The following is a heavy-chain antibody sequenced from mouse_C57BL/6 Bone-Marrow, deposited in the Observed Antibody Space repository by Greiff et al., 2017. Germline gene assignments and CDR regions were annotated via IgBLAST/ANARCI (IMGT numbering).Heavy chain of an antibody. V-gene: IGHV1-9*01. J-gene: IGHJ4*01. CDR1: GFTFTGYC. CDR2: IFPGSGST. Sequence: QVQLQQSGAELMRPGASVKFSCKASGFTFTGYCIEWVKQRPGHGLEWIGEIFPGSGSTNYNEKFKGKATFTADTSSNTAYMQLSSLTTANSAVDDCARWPFTLYAIDYWGQGTSVTVSS. D-gene: IGHD1-1*01. CDR3: ARWPFTLYAIDY.